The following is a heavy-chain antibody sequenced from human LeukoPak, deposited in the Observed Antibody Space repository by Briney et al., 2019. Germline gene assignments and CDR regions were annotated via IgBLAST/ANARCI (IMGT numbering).Heavy chain of an antibody. J-gene: IGHJ6*02. V-gene: IGHV3-49*04. CDR1: GFTFGDHA. D-gene: IGHD5-18*01. CDR3: TRGPTQQWLYYGMDV. CDR2: IRSKTYGGTT. Sequence: GGSLRLSCTASGFTFGDHAMSWVRQAPGKGLERVGFIRSKTYGGTTEYAASVKGRFTISRDDSKSIAYLQMNSLKTEDTAVYYCTRGPTQQWLYYGMDVWGQGTTVTVSS.